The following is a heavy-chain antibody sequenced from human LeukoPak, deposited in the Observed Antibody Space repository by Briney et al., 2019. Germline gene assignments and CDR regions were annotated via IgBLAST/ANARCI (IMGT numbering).Heavy chain of an antibody. V-gene: IGHV1-69*13. CDR3: ARDSRTWLAFDI. CDR2: IIPIFGTA. Sequence: RASVKVSCKASGGTFSSYAISWVRQAPGQGLERMGGIIPIFGTANYAQKFQGRVTITADESTSTAYMELSSLRSEDTAVYYCARDSRTWLAFDIWGQGTMVTVSS. J-gene: IGHJ3*02. CDR1: GGTFSSYA. D-gene: IGHD1-14*01.